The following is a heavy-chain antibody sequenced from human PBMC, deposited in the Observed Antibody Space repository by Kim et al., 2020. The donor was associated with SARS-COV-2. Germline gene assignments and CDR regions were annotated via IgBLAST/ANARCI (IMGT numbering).Heavy chain of an antibody. V-gene: IGHV1-46*01. Sequence: GRVTMTRDTSTSTVYMELGSLRSEDTAVYYCARDKAGHNCTYSRYYFDYWGQGTLVTVSS. CDR3: ARDKAGHNCTYSRYYFDY. D-gene: IGHD1-7*01. J-gene: IGHJ4*02.